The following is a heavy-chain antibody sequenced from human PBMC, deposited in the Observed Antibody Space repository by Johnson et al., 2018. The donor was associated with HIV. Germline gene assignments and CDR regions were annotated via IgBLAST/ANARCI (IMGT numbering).Heavy chain of an antibody. D-gene: IGHD2-21*02. CDR1: GFTFDDYA. CDR3: AKDIKRYCGGDCNDAFDI. Sequence: VQLVESGGGLIQPGGSLRLSCAASGFTFDDYAMSWVRQATGKGLEWVGFIRSKAYGGTTDYAAPVKGRFTISRDNSKNTLYLQMNSLRAEDTAVYYCAKDIKRYCGGDCNDAFDIWGQGT. CDR2: IRSKAYGGTT. V-gene: IGHV3-49*04. J-gene: IGHJ3*02.